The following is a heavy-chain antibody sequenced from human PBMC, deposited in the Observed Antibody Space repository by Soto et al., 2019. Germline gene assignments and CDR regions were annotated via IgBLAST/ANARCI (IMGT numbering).Heavy chain of an antibody. V-gene: IGHV4-39*01. Sequence: PSETLCLTCTVSSGSIISSNYYWAWLRQPPEKGLEWIATIYYSGSTYYSPSLKSRVTISVDTSKNQFSLGPASVTAADTAVYYCARLNKPGWFDPWGQGTLVTAPQ. J-gene: IGHJ5*02. CDR3: ARLNKPGWFDP. CDR2: IYYSGST. CDR1: SGSIISSNYY.